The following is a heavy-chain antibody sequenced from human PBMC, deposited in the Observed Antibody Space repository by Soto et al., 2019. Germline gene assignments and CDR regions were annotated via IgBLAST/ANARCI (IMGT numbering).Heavy chain of an antibody. CDR2: ISGTAGNT. Sequence: PVGSQRLSCAASGFTFASCSMSWVRQAPGKGLEWVSAISGTAGNTHHADSVKGRFTISRDISKNTLYLQMNSLRAEDTAVYYCAKGDWDYIAGHFDYWGQGTLVTVSS. CDR1: GFTFASCS. CDR3: AKGDWDYIAGHFDY. J-gene: IGHJ4*02. V-gene: IGHV3-23*01. D-gene: IGHD1-7*01.